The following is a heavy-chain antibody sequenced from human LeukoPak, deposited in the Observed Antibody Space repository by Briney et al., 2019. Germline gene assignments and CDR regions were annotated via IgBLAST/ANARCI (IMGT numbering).Heavy chain of an antibody. CDR3: ARDYDVLTTYPPTQLFDP. D-gene: IGHD3-9*01. CDR1: GGSISSGSYY. V-gene: IGHV4-61*02. J-gene: IGHJ5*02. CDR2: IYTSGST. Sequence: SQTLSLTCTVSGGSISSGSYYWSWIRQPAGKGLEWIGRIYTSGSTNYNPSLKSRVTMSVDTSKNQFSLKLNSVTAADTAVYYCARDYDVLTTYPPTQLFDPWGQGTLVTVSS.